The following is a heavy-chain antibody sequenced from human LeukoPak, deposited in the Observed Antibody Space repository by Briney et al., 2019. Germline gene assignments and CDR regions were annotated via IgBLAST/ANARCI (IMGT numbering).Heavy chain of an antibody. D-gene: IGHD6-13*01. J-gene: IGHJ4*02. CDR2: IIPIFGTA. CDR3: ATQGRGEQLVEYYFDY. CDR1: GGTFSSYA. V-gene: IGHV1-69*13. Sequence: SVKVSCKASGGTFSSYAISWVRQAPGQGLEWMGGIIPIFGTANYAQKFQGRVTITADVSTSTAYMELSSLISEDTCVSYWATQGRGEQLVEYYFDYWGQGTLVTVSS.